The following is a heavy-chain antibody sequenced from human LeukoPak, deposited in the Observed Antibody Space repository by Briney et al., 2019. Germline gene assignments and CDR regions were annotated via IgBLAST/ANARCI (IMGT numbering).Heavy chain of an antibody. Sequence: SETLSLTCTVSGGSISSGGYYWSWIRQHPGKGLEWIGYIYYSGSTYYNPSLKSRVTISVDTSKNQFSLKLSSVTAADTAAYYCARVETYYDFWSGYYGPYGMDVWGQGTTVTVSS. J-gene: IGHJ6*02. D-gene: IGHD3-3*01. CDR1: GGSISSGGYY. CDR2: IYYSGST. CDR3: ARVETYYDFWSGYYGPYGMDV. V-gene: IGHV4-31*03.